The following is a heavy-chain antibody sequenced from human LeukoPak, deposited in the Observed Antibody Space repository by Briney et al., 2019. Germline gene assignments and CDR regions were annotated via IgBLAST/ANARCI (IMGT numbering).Heavy chain of an antibody. V-gene: IGHV4-39*01. J-gene: IGHJ4*02. CDR1: GGSISSSSYY. D-gene: IGHD4-23*01. CDR3: ARRRYYGGNSEGLDYFDY. Sequence: SETLSLTCTVSGGSISSSSYYWGWIRQPPGKGLEWIGSIYYSGSTYYNPSLKSRVTISVDTSKNQFSLKLSSVTAADTAVYYCARRRYYGGNSEGLDYFDYWGQGTLVTVSS. CDR2: IYYSGST.